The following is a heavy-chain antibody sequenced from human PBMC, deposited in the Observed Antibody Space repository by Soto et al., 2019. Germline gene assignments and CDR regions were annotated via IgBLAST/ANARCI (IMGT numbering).Heavy chain of an antibody. CDR1: GYSFTSYL. V-gene: IGHV5-51*01. Sequence: LXISCKGSGYSFTSYLIGWVRQMPGKGLEWMGIIYPGDSYTRYSPSFQGQVAISADKSISTAYLQWSSLKASDTAMYYCARHNAKGDYYPMDVWGQGTTVTVS. J-gene: IGHJ6*02. D-gene: IGHD2-8*01. CDR2: IYPGDSYT. CDR3: ARHNAKGDYYPMDV.